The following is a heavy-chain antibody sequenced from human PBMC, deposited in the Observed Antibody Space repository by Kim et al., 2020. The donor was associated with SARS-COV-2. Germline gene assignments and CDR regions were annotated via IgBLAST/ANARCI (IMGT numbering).Heavy chain of an antibody. CDR2: IFSGGDT. CDR3: ARELLVSSCWFDP. J-gene: IGHJ5*02. V-gene: IGHV3-53*01. Sequence: GGSLRLSCAVSGFPFSGNYMNWIRQAPGQGLEWVCVIFSGGDTYYADSVKGRFTISRDKSKNTLFLQMNNLRVDDTAVYFCARELLVSSCWFDPWGQGTLVTVSS. D-gene: IGHD1-20*01. CDR1: GFPFSGNY.